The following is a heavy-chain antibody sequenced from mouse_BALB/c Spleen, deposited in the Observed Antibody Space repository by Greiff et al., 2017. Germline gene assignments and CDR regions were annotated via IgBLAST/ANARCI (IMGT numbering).Heavy chain of an antibody. Sequence: QVQLKESGPELVKPGASVKISCKASGYAFSSSWMNWVKQRPGQGLEWIGRIYPGDGDTNYNGKFKGKATLTADKSSSTAYMQLSSLTSVDSAVYFCACGLDYWGQGTTLTVSS. CDR3: ACGLDY. J-gene: IGHJ2*01. CDR1: GYAFSSSW. V-gene: IGHV1-82*01. D-gene: IGHD1-1*02. CDR2: IYPGDGDT.